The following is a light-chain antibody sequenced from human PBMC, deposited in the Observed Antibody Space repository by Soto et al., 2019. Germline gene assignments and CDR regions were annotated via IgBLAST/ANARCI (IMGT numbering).Light chain of an antibody. CDR1: RTISRN. J-gene: IGKJ4*01. CDR3: QPHNNWPVVT. V-gene: IGKV3-15*01. Sequence: EMVMTQSPVTLSGSPGERVTLSCRASRTISRNLAWYQQKPGQAPRLLIYGASTRATGIPDRFSGSGSGTEFTLTINSLQSEYFAMYYCQPHNNWPVVTFGGGNRGEIK. CDR2: GAS.